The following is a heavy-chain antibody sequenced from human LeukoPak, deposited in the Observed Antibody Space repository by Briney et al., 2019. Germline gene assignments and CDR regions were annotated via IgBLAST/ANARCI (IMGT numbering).Heavy chain of an antibody. CDR2: ISSSSSYI. CDR1: GFTFSSYN. CDR3: AAGRAGHFDWLYREYYFDY. V-gene: IGHV3-21*01. Sequence: GGSLRLSCAASGFTFSSYNMNWVRQAPGKGLEWVSSISSSSSYIYYADSVKGRFTISRDNAKNSLYLQMNSLRAEDTAVYYCAAGRAGHFDWLYREYYFDYRGQGTRVTVSS. D-gene: IGHD3-9*01. J-gene: IGHJ4*02.